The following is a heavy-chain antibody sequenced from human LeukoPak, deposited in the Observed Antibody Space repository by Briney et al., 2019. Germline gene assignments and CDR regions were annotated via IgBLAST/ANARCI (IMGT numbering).Heavy chain of an antibody. D-gene: IGHD5-24*01. J-gene: IGHJ4*02. V-gene: IGHV4-61*08. CDR3: ARAPGGDGYKGYYFDY. Sequence: PSETLSLTCTVSGGSISSGGYYWSWLRQHPGKAPEWIGYIYYSGSTNYNPSLKSRVTISVDTSKNQFSLKLSSVTAADTAVYYCARAPGGDGYKGYYFDYWGQGTLVTVSS. CDR2: IYYSGST. CDR1: GGSISSGGYY.